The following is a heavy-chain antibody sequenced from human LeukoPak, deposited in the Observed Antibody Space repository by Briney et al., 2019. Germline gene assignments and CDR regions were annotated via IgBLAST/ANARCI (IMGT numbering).Heavy chain of an antibody. CDR2: INPNNGGT. CDR3: ARGAGVRGSYSFDY. J-gene: IGHJ4*02. V-gene: IGHV1-2*07. D-gene: IGHD1-26*01. CDR1: GYTITGNY. Sequence: ASVKVSCKASGYTITGNYIHWVRLAPGQGLEWMGWINPNNGGTNYAHKFQGRVTMTRDTSISTAYMELSGPTSDDTAVYYCARGAGVRGSYSFDYWGQGTLVTVSS.